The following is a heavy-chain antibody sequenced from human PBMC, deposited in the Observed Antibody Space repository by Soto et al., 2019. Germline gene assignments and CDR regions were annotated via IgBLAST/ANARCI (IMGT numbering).Heavy chain of an antibody. CDR2: IYYSGST. J-gene: IGHJ4*02. Sequence: PSETLSLTCTVSGGSISSGDYYWSWIRQPPGKGLEWIGYIYYSGSTYYNPSLKSRVTISVDTSKNQFSLKLSSVTAADTAVYYCAIYACISVYFDYWGQVTLLTLP. D-gene: IGHD2-15*01. CDR1: GGSISSGDYY. V-gene: IGHV4-30-4*01. CDR3: AIYACISVYFDY.